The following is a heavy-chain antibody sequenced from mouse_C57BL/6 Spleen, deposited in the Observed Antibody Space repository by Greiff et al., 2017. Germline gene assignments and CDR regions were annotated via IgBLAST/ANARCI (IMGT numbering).Heavy chain of an antibody. V-gene: IGHV1-54*01. Sequence: QVQLQQSGAELVRPGTSVKVSCKASGYAFTNYLIEWVKQRPGQGLEWIGVINPGSGGTNYNEKFKGKATLTADKSSSTAYMQLSSLTSEDSAVYFCASVYRNYDFDYWGQGTTLTVSS. J-gene: IGHJ2*01. CDR3: ASVYRNYDFDY. CDR2: INPGSGGT. D-gene: IGHD2-1*01. CDR1: GYAFTNYL.